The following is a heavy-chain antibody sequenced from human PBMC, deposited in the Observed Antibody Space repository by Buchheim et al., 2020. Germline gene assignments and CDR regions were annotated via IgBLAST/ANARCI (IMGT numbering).Heavy chain of an antibody. CDR1: GFTFSNSA. CDR2: ISRSGDTT. V-gene: IGHV3-23*01. Sequence: AQLLESGGGLVQPGGSLRLSCAVSGFTFSNSAMTWVRQAPGKGLEWVSAISRSGDTTYYADSVMGRFTISRDTSKNTLYLQMNSLRVDDTAVYYCAKEEVPNDYWGLGT. CDR3: AKEEVPNDY. J-gene: IGHJ4*02.